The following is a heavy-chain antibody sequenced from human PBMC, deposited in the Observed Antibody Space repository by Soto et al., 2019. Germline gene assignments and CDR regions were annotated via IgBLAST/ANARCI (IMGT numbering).Heavy chain of an antibody. D-gene: IGHD2-8*02. CDR2: INHSGST. CDR1: GGSFSGYY. J-gene: IGHJ4*02. Sequence: SETLSLTCAVYGGSFSGYYWTWIRQPPGTGLEWIGEINHSGSTNYNPSLKSRVTISVDTSKNQFSLKLTSVTAADTAVYYCARDKITGLFDYWGQGTLVTSP. V-gene: IGHV4-34*01. CDR3: ARDKITGLFDY.